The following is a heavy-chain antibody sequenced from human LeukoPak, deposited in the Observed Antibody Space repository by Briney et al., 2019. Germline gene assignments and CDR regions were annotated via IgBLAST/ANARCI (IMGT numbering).Heavy chain of an antibody. CDR2: ISGSGGST. D-gene: IGHD3-3*01. CDR1: GFTFSSYA. Sequence: GGPLRLSCAASGFTFSSYAMSWVRQAPGKGLEWVSAISGSGGSTYYADSVKGRFTISRDNSKNTLYLQMNSLRAEDTAVYYCARGAPSYDFWSGYYPTPMDVWGQGTTVTVSS. CDR3: ARGAPSYDFWSGYYPTPMDV. J-gene: IGHJ6*02. V-gene: IGHV3-23*01.